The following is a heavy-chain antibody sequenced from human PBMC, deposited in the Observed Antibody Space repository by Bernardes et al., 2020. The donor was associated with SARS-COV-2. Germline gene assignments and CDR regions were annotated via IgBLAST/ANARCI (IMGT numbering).Heavy chain of an antibody. V-gene: IGHV4-59*13. J-gene: IGHJ5*02. Sequence: SETLSLTCSVSGGSITNTYWSWIRQSPGKGLEWIGTVFYSGTANYNPSLKRRVTISVDTSKNQFSLKLTSVTAADTAVYYCARDLSGSSYFDPWGQGTLVTVSS. CDR3: ARDLSGSSYFDP. D-gene: IGHD2-2*01. CDR1: GGSITNTY. CDR2: VFYSGTA.